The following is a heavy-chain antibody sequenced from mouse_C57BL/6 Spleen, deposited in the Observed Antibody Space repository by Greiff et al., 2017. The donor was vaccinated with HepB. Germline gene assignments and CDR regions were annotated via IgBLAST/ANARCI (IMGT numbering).Heavy chain of an antibody. V-gene: IGHV3-6*01. CDR2: ISYDGSN. CDR3: ARAPYNDYYAWFAY. D-gene: IGHD2-4*01. Sequence: VQLQQSGPGLVKPSQSLSLSCTVTGYSITSGYYWNWIRQFPGNKLEWMGYISYDGSNNYNPSLKNRISLTRDTSKNQFFLKLNSVTSEDTATYYCARAPYNDYYAWFAYWGQGTLVTVSA. J-gene: IGHJ3*01. CDR1: GYSITSGYY.